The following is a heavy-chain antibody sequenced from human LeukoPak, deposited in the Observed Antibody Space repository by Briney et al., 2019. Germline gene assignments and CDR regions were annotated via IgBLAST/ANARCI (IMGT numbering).Heavy chain of an antibody. V-gene: IGHV3-74*01. CDR1: GFTFSNYW. Sequence: PGGSLRLSCAASGFTFSNYWMHWVRQTPGKGLVWVSHINSDGSSTNYADSVKGRFTISRDNAKNTLYLQMNSLRAEDAAVYYCARDVAGMDGYWGQGTLVTVSS. CDR3: ARDVAGMDGY. J-gene: IGHJ4*02. D-gene: IGHD2-15*01. CDR2: INSDGSST.